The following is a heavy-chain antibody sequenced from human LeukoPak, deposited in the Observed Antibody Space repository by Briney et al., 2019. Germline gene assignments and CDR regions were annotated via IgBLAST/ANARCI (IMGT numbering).Heavy chain of an antibody. CDR3: AKTIRTTVTGFDF. CDR1: GFTFSSYW. V-gene: IGHV3-23*01. CDR2: ISGAGGSK. J-gene: IGHJ4*02. Sequence: PGGSLRLSCAASGFTFSSYWMYWVRQAPGKGLVWVSTISGAGGSKYYAASVKGRFTSSRDNSKSTLYLQMNSLRAEDTAVYYCAKTIRTTVTGFDFWGQGTLVTVSS. D-gene: IGHD4-17*01.